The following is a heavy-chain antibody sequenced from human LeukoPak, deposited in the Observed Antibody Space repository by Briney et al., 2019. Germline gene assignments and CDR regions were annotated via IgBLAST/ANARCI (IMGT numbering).Heavy chain of an antibody. CDR1: GGSISSGSYY. V-gene: IGHV4-61*02. D-gene: IGHD4/OR15-4a*01. J-gene: IGHJ4*02. CDR3: ARGGVTMVYFDS. CDR2: IYTSGST. Sequence: SETLSLTCTVSGGSISSGSYYWSWIRQPAGKGLEWIGRIYTSGSTNYNPSLKSRVTISVDTSKNQFSLKLSSVPAADTAVYYCARGGVTMVYFDSWGQGTLVTVSS.